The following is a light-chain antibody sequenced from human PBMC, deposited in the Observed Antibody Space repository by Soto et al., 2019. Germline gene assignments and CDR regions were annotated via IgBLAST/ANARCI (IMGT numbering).Light chain of an antibody. CDR3: AAWHGSLNNVR. Sequence: QSVLTQPPSASGTPGQRVTISCSGSGSSIGTNTVNWYRQLPGTAPKLLIYGDNQRPSGVPDRFSGSQSGTSASPAISGLQSEDEAGYCCAAWHGSLNNVRFGGGTKRAVL. CDR1: GSSIGTNT. J-gene: IGLJ2*01. V-gene: IGLV1-44*01. CDR2: GDN.